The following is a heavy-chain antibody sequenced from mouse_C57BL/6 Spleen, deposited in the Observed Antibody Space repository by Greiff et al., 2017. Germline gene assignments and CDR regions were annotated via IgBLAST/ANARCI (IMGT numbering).Heavy chain of an antibody. CDR3: ARLGPYYFDY. CDR2: IDPSDSYT. CDR1: GYTFTSYW. V-gene: IGHV1-69*01. J-gene: IGHJ2*01. D-gene: IGHD4-1*01. Sequence: QVQLKQPGAELVMPGASVKLSCKASGYTFTSYWMHWVKQRPGQGLEWIGEIDPSDSYTNYNQKFKGKSTLTVDKSSSTAYMQRSSLTSEDSAVYYCARLGPYYFDYWGQGTTLTVSS.